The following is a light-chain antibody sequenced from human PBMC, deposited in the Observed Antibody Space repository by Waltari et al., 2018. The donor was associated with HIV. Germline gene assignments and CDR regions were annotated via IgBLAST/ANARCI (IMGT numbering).Light chain of an antibody. CDR3: QTWGSGIHVV. Sequence: HLALTQSPSASASVGASVNLTCTLSSGPSNYDIAWHQQQPEKGPRYLMKVNSDGSHKKEDGVPDRFSGSSSGAERYLTISSLQSEDEGDYYCQTWGSGIHVVFGGGTKVTVL. J-gene: IGLJ2*01. CDR1: SGPSNYD. V-gene: IGLV4-69*01. CDR2: VNSDGSH.